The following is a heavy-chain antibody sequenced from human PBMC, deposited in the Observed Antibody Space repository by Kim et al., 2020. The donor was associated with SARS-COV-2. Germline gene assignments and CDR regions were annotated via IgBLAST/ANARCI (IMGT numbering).Heavy chain of an antibody. D-gene: IGHD2-15*01. Sequence: KSRVTISVDTSKNQFSLKLSSVTAADTAVYYCARGVVRRWWAGGGYGMDVWGQGTTVTVSS. CDR3: ARGVVRRWWAGGGYGMDV. V-gene: IGHV4-34*01. J-gene: IGHJ6*02.